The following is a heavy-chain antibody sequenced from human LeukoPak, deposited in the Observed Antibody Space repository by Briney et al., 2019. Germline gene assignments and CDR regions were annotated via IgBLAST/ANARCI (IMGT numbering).Heavy chain of an antibody. CDR3: ARVTGSYRLGFDY. V-gene: IGHV1-2*02. CDR2: INPNSGGT. Sequence: ASVKVSCKASGYTFTGYYMHWVRQAPGQGLEWMGWINPNSGGTNYAQKFQGRVTMTRDTSISTAYMELSRLRSDDTAVYYCARVTGSYRLGFDYWGQGTLVTVSS. J-gene: IGHJ4*02. D-gene: IGHD1-26*01. CDR1: GYTFTGYY.